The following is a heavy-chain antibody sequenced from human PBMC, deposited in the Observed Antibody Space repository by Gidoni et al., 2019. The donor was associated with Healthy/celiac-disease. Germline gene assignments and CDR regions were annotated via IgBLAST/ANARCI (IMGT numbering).Heavy chain of an antibody. CDR1: GDSGSSTSAA. D-gene: IGHD2-15*01. CDR2: TYYRYKGYN. V-gene: IGHV6-1*01. CDR3: ARGVVVAATRGYYYYGMDV. J-gene: IGHJ6*02. Sequence: QVQLQQSGPGPVKPPQTLSLTCAISGDSGSSTSAAWHWIRQAPSRGLEWLGRTYYRYKGYNDYAVSVKSRITINPDTSKNQFSLQLNSVTPEDTAVYYCARGVVVAATRGYYYYGMDVWGQGTTVTVSS.